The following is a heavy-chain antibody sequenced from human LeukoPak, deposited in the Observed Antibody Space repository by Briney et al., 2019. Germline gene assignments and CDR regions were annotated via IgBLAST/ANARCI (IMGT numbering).Heavy chain of an antibody. CDR2: MNPNSGNT. CDR3: ARGRHHRHQITFGGVIVIYSYYFDY. J-gene: IGHJ4*02. CDR1: GYTFTSYD. V-gene: IGHV1-8*03. D-gene: IGHD3-16*02. Sequence: GASVKVSCKASGYTFTSYDINWVRQATGQGLEWMGWMNPNSGNTGYAQKFQGRVTITRNTSISTAYMELSSLRSEDTAVYYCARGRHHRHQITFGGVIVIYSYYFDYWGQGTLVTVSS.